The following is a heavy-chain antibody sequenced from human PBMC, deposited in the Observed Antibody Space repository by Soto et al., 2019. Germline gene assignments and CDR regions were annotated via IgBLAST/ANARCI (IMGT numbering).Heavy chain of an antibody. CDR2: INSDGSST. V-gene: IGHV3-74*01. CDR3: ARAWTSKIMVRGVNPGGY. D-gene: IGHD3-10*01. Sequence: EVQLVESGGGVVQPGGSLRLSCAASGFTFSMYWMHWVRQAPGKGLVWVSGINSDGSSTSYADSVKGRFTVSRDNAKNTLYLQMNSLRAEDTALYYCARAWTSKIMVRGVNPGGYWGQGTLVTVSS. J-gene: IGHJ4*02. CDR1: GFTFSMYW.